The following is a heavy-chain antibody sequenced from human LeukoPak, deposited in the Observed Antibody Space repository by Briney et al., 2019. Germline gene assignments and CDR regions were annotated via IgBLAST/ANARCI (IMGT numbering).Heavy chain of an antibody. Sequence: PGGSLRLSCAASGFTFSNYWMTWVRQAPGKGLEWVANIKEDGSEKYYVDSVKGRFTISRDNAQNSLYLQMNSLRAEDTAIYYCVRDRGTYRPIDYWGQGTLVTVSS. D-gene: IGHD1-26*01. CDR1: GFTFSNYW. CDR3: VRDRGTYRPIDY. CDR2: IKEDGSEK. J-gene: IGHJ4*02. V-gene: IGHV3-7*03.